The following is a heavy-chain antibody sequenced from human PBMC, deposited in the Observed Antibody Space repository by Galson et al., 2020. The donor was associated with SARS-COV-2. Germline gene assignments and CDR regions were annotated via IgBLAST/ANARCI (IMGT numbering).Heavy chain of an antibody. CDR1: GFTFSSYA. Sequence: SCAASGFTFSSYAMHWVRQAPGKGLEWVAVISYDGSNKYYADSVKGRFTISRDNSKNTLYLQMNSLRAEDTAVSYCAREGMATIDAFDIWGQGTMVTVSS. D-gene: IGHD5-12*01. CDR2: ISYDGSNK. CDR3: AREGMATIDAFDI. V-gene: IGHV3-30*01. J-gene: IGHJ3*02.